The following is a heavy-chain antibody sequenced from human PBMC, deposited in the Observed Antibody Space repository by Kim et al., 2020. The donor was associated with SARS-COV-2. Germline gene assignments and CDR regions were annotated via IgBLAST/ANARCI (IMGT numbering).Heavy chain of an antibody. Sequence: SETLSLTCAVYGGSFSGYYWSWIRQPPGKGLEWIGEINHSGSTNYNPSLKSRVTISVDTSKNQFSLKLSSVTAADTAVYYCASTRDTAYYYGSGSWYGMDVWGQGTPVTVSS. CDR3: ASTRDTAYYYGSGSWYGMDV. V-gene: IGHV4-34*01. D-gene: IGHD3-10*01. CDR1: GGSFSGYY. J-gene: IGHJ6*02. CDR2: INHSGST.